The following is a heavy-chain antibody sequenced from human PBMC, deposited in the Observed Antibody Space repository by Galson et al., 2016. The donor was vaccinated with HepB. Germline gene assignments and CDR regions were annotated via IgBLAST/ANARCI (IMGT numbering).Heavy chain of an antibody. D-gene: IGHD4-17*01. Sequence: SLRLSCAASGFTFSSYAMSWVRQAPGKGLEWVSAISGSGGSTYYADSVQGRFTISRDNSKNTLYLQMNSLRAEDTAVYYCAKVSGGWGTYGDYELDYWGQGTLVTVSS. CDR2: ISGSGGST. V-gene: IGHV3-23*01. J-gene: IGHJ4*02. CDR3: AKVSGGWGTYGDYELDY. CDR1: GFTFSSYA.